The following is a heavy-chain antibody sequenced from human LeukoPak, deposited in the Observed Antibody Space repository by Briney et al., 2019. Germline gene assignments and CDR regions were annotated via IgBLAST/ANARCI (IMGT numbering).Heavy chain of an antibody. CDR2: ISSSSSYT. Sequence: PGGSLRLSCAASGFTFSIYNMNWVRQAPGKGLEWVSYISSSSSYTNYADSVRGRFTISRDNAKNSLYLQMNSLRAEDTAVYYCARAVPEQEVDYWGQGTLVTVSS. CDR1: GFTFSIYN. D-gene: IGHD1-14*01. V-gene: IGHV3-21*05. J-gene: IGHJ4*02. CDR3: ARAVPEQEVDY.